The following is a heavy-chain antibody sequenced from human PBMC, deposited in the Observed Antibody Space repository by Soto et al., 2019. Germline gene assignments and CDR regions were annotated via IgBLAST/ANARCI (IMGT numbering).Heavy chain of an antibody. V-gene: IGHV3-66*01. Sequence: GGSLRLSCAASGFTVSNNYMSWVRQAPGKGLEWVSIIYSGGSTYYADSVKGRFTISRDNSKNTLFLQMNNLRAEDTAVYYCARDQPGYSYGYGLGYWGQGNLVTVSX. D-gene: IGHD5-18*01. J-gene: IGHJ4*02. CDR2: IYSGGST. CDR3: ARDQPGYSYGYGLGY. CDR1: GFTVSNNY.